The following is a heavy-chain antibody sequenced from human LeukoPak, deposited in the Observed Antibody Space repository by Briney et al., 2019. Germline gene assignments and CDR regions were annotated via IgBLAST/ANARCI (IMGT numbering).Heavy chain of an antibody. CDR2: IKQDGSEK. J-gene: IGHJ4*02. Sequence: PGGSLRLSCAASGFIFCSYWMSLVRQAPGKGLEWVANIKQDGSEKYYVDSVKGRFTISRDNAKNSLYLQMNSLRAEDTAVYYCARSAYYYDNLWGQGTLVTVSS. V-gene: IGHV3-7*01. CDR1: GFIFCSYW. D-gene: IGHD3-22*01. CDR3: ARSAYYYDNL.